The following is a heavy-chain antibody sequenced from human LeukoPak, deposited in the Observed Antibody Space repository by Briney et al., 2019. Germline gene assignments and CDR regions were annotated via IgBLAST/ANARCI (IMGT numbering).Heavy chain of an antibody. V-gene: IGHV3-48*04. J-gene: IGHJ4*02. CDR1: GFTFSSYS. Sequence: GGSLRLSCAASGFTFSSYSMNWVRQAPGKGLEWVSCISSSSSTIYYADSVKGRFTISRDNAKNSLYLQMNSLRAEDTAVYYCARITTVTPIDYWGQGTLVTVSS. CDR2: ISSSSSTI. D-gene: IGHD4-11*01. CDR3: ARITTVTPIDY.